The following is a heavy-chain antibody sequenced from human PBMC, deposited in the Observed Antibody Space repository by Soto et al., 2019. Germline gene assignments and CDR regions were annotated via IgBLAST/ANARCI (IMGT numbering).Heavy chain of an antibody. Sequence: EVQLLESGGGLVQPGGSLRLSCAASGFTFSSYAMSWVRQAPGKWLEWVSVISGSGGSTYYADSVKGRFTSSRDNAKGTLYLQMNSLRAEDTGVYYCAYSSTPVDYWGQGTLVTVSS. D-gene: IGHD6-13*01. CDR3: AYSSTPVDY. CDR2: ISGSGGST. V-gene: IGHV3-23*01. J-gene: IGHJ4*02. CDR1: GFTFSSYA.